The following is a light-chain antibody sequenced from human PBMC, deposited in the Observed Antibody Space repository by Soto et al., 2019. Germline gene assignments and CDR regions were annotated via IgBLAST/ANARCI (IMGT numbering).Light chain of an antibody. J-gene: IGKJ4*01. CDR3: QQYENLPA. CDR2: AAT. CDR1: QRIGPY. V-gene: IGKV1-39*01. Sequence: DIQMTQSPSSLSASVGDSVTITCRASQRIGPYVNWYQQKPGKPPKLLISAATNLADGVPSRFGGSGSGTDFTLSVSSLQPEDFATYYCQQYENLPAFGGGTKVDIK.